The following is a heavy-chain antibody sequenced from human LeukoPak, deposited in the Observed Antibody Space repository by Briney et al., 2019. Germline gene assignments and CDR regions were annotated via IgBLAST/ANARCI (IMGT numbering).Heavy chain of an antibody. D-gene: IGHD2-21*02. CDR3: AREHKDYDGDGYYYGY. J-gene: IGHJ4*02. Sequence: SATLSLTCTVSGGSITNYYWSWIRQPAGKGLEWVGRIYAGRNTDHNPTLKSRVTMSLDSSKNQFSLRLTSVTAADTAVYYCAREHKDYDGDGYYYGYWGQGTLVTVSS. V-gene: IGHV4-4*07. CDR2: IYAGRNT. CDR1: GGSITNYY.